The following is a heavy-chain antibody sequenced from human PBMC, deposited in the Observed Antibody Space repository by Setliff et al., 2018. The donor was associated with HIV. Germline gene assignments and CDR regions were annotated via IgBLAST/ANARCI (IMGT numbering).Heavy chain of an antibody. J-gene: IGHJ5*02. Sequence: SETLSLTCAVYGGSLSGYYWTWIRQPPGKGLEWIGEINHSGSTNYNPSPKSRVTISIDTSKNQFSLKLSSVTAADTDMYYCARGRMATVLIRNWIDPWGQGSLVTVSS. V-gene: IGHV4-34*01. CDR3: ARGRMATVLIRNWIDP. CDR1: GGSLSGYY. CDR2: INHSGST. D-gene: IGHD4-4*01.